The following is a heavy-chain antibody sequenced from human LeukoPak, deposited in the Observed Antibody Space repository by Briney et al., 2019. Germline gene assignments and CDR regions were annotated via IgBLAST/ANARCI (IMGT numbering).Heavy chain of an antibody. D-gene: IGHD3-22*01. CDR2: ISSSSGYI. CDR3: VRHIDYYESSGQHH. CDR1: GFTFSSYS. J-gene: IGHJ5*02. V-gene: IGHV3-21*04. Sequence: GGSLRLSCAASGFTFSSYSMNWVRQAPGKGLEWVSSISSSSGYIDYADSVKGRFTISRDNAKNSLYLQMNSLKSEDTVVYYCVRHIDYYESSGQHHWGQGTLVTVSS.